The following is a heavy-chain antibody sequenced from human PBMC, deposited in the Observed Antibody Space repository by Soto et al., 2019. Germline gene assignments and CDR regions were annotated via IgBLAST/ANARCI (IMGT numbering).Heavy chain of an antibody. V-gene: IGHV4-4*02. CDR1: GGSISSSNW. J-gene: IGHJ6*02. CDR2: IYHSGST. Sequence: QVQLQESGPGLVKPSGTLSLTCAVSGGSISSSNWWSWVRQPPGKGLEWIGEIYHSGSTNYNPSPKSRVTISVDKSRNLFPLTLGSITAADTDVYSSAGALLVAVAFTSSGITNYCYYAMAFRGPGRLVTVTS. CDR3: AGALLVAVAFTSSGITNYCYYAMAF. D-gene: IGHD6-19*01.